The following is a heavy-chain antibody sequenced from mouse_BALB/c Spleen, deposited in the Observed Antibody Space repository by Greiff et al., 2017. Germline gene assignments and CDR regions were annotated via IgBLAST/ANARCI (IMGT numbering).Heavy chain of an antibody. CDR3: ARSYYGYYYAMDY. CDR1: GYAFTNYL. J-gene: IGHJ4*01. CDR2: INPGSGGT. D-gene: IGHD1-2*01. V-gene: IGHV1-54*01. Sequence: VKLQESGAELVRPGTSVKVSCKASGYAFTNYLIEWVKQRPGQGLEWIGVINPGSGGTNYNEKFKGKATLTADKSSSTAYMQLSSLTSDDSAVYFCARSYYGYYYAMDYWGQGTSVTVSS.